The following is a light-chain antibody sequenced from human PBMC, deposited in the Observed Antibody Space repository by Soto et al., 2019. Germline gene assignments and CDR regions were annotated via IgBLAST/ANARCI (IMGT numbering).Light chain of an antibody. J-gene: IGKJ1*01. Sequence: QDQPGTAPKVLIYHASNLQSGVPSRFSGSGSGTEFTLTISRLQPDDFATYHYQKYNSYSFGQGTKVDIK. CDR3: QKYNSYS. CDR2: HAS. V-gene: IGKV1-5*01.